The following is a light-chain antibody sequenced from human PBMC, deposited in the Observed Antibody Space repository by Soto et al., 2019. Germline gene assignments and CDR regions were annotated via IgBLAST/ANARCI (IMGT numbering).Light chain of an antibody. Sequence: EIVTTQSPATLSVSPGERATLSCRASQSVSSNLAWYQQKPGQAPRLLIYGASTRATGIPARFSGSGSGTEFTLTISSLQSEDSAVYYCQQYNNWWTLGQGTKVDIK. J-gene: IGKJ1*01. CDR2: GAS. CDR3: QQYNNWWT. V-gene: IGKV3-15*01. CDR1: QSVSSN.